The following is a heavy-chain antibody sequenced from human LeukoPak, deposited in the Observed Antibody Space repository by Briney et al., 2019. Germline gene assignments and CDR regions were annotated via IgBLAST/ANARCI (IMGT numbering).Heavy chain of an antibody. V-gene: IGHV4-34*01. Sequence: SETLSLTCAVYGGSFSGYYWSWIRQPPGKGLEWIGEINHSGSTNYNPSLKSRVTISVDTSKNQFSLKLSSVTAADTAVYYCARGRYCSGGSCYLGQRFDPWGQGTLVTVSS. CDR3: ARGRYCSGGSCYLGQRFDP. CDR1: GGSFSGYY. D-gene: IGHD2-15*01. J-gene: IGHJ5*02. CDR2: INHSGST.